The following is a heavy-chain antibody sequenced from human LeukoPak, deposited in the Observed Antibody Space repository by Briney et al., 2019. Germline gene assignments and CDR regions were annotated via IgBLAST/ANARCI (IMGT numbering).Heavy chain of an antibody. CDR3: AKDYYYDSSGLASDAFDI. V-gene: IGHV3-11*01. CDR1: GFTFSDYY. Sequence: GGSLRLSCAASGFTFSDYYMSWIRQAPGKGLEWVSYISSSGGTIYYPDSVRGRFTISRDNAKNSLYLQMNSLRAEDTAVYYCAKDYYYDSSGLASDAFDIWGQGTMVTVSS. D-gene: IGHD3-22*01. J-gene: IGHJ3*02. CDR2: ISSSGGTI.